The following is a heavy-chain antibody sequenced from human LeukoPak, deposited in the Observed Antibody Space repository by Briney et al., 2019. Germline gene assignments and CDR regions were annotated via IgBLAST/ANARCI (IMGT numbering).Heavy chain of an antibody. V-gene: IGHV4-34*01. Sequence: ASETLSLTCAVYGGSFSGYYWSWIRQPPGRGLEWIGEINHSGSTNYNPSLKSRVTISVDTSKNQFSLKLSSVTAADTAVYYCAREETSTVWDWGQGALVTVSS. CDR1: GGSFSGYY. D-gene: IGHD3-16*01. J-gene: IGHJ4*02. CDR2: INHSGST. CDR3: AREETSTVWD.